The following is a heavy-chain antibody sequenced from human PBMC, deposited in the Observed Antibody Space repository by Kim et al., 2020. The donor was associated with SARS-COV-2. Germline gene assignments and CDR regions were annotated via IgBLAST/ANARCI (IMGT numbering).Heavy chain of an antibody. CDR3: STFGCASGINGFGLDP. D-gene: IGHD3-16*01. CDR2: INRNGSEK. CDR1: GFTFSNYW. J-gene: IGHJ5*02. Sequence: GGSLRLSCAVSGFTFSNYWMYWVRQAPGKGLEWVAYINRNGSEKDYVDSAKGRFTISRDNVRNSLFLQMNSLRAEDTAVYYCSTFGCASGINGFGLDPWG. V-gene: IGHV3-7*01.